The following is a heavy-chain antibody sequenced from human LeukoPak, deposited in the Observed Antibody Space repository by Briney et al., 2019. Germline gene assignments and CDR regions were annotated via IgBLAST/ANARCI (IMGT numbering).Heavy chain of an antibody. CDR3: AKDPYSGTYYDY. CDR2: ISGSAGST. D-gene: IGHD1-26*01. V-gene: IGHV3-23*01. CDR1: GFTFNTFN. Sequence: GGSLRLSCAASGFTFNTFNMNWVRQAPGKGLEWVSAISGSAGSTYYADSVKGRFTISRDNSKNTLYLQMNSLRAEDTAVYYCAKDPYSGTYYDYWGQGTLVSVSS. J-gene: IGHJ4*02.